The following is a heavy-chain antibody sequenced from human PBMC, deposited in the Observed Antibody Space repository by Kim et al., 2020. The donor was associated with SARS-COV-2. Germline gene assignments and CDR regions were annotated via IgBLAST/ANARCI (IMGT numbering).Heavy chain of an antibody. CDR1: GGTFSSYA. Sequence: SVKVSCKASGGTFSSYAISWVRQAPGQGLEWMGRIIPILGIANYAQKFQGRVTITADKSTSTAYMELSSLRSEDTAVYYCARVPYYYDSSGYYFDYWGQGTLVTVSS. V-gene: IGHV1-69*04. D-gene: IGHD3-22*01. CDR3: ARVPYYYDSSGYYFDY. J-gene: IGHJ4*02. CDR2: IIPILGIA.